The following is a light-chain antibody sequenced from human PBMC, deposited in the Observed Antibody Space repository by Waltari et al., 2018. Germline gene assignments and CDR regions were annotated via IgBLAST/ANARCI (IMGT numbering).Light chain of an antibody. Sequence: EIVLTQSPATLSLSPGETATLSCRASQSVGMYFAWYQQKPGQAPRLLIYDASNRATGIPARFSGSGYGTDFTLTITSLEPEDFAVYFCQQRINGIFTFGPGTKLDIK. CDR1: QSVGMY. V-gene: IGKV3-11*01. J-gene: IGKJ3*01. CDR3: QQRINGIFT. CDR2: DAS.